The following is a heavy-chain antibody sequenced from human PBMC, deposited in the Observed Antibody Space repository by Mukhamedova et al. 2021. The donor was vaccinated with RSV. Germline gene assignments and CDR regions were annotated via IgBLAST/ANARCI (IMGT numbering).Heavy chain of an antibody. Sequence: GEGLEWIGHIFAGGRTTYNPSLKSRVTMSLDTSNNRFSLNLNSVTAADTAVYFCARHATVTTFGYWGRGTLVTVSS. CDR3: ARHATVTTFGY. V-gene: IGHV4-4*07. CDR2: IFAGGRT. D-gene: IGHD4-17*01. J-gene: IGHJ4*02.